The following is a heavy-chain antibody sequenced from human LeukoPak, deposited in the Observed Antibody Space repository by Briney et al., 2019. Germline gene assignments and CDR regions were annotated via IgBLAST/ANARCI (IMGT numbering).Heavy chain of an antibody. Sequence: PGGSLRLSCAASGLTFSSYEMTWVRQAPGKGLEWVSYISGSGTTIHYADSVKGRFTISRDNAKNSLYLQMNSLRAEDTAVYYCARENYGDYVDKWGQGTLVTVSS. D-gene: IGHD4-17*01. J-gene: IGHJ4*02. CDR2: ISGSGTTI. V-gene: IGHV3-48*03. CDR3: ARENYGDYVDK. CDR1: GLTFSSYE.